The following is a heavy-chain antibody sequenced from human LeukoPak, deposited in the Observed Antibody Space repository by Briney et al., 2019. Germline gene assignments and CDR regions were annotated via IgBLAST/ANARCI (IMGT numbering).Heavy chain of an antibody. Sequence: GGSLRLSCAASGFTVSSNYMSWVRQAPGKGLEWVSVIYSGGSTYYADSAKGRFAISRDNSKNMLYLQMNSLRAEDTAVYYCASPPVVPAARHYYYYMDVWGKGTTVTVSS. CDR1: GFTVSSNY. D-gene: IGHD2-2*01. CDR3: ASPPVVPAARHYYYYMDV. J-gene: IGHJ6*03. V-gene: IGHV3-53*01. CDR2: IYSGGST.